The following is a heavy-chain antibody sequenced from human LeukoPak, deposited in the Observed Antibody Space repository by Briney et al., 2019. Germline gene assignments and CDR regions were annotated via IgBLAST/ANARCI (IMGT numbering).Heavy chain of an antibody. CDR1: GFTVSSNY. J-gene: IGHJ6*02. CDR2: IYRGCST. CDR3: ARDRTYYDILTGYYTYYGMDV. V-gene: IGHV3-66*01. Sequence: PGGSLRLPCAASGFTVSSNYMSWVRQAPGKGLEGVSVIYRGCSTYYADSVKGRFTISRDNSKNTLYLQMNSLRAEDTAVYYCARDRTYYDILTGYYTYYGMDVWGQGTTVTVSS. D-gene: IGHD3-9*01.